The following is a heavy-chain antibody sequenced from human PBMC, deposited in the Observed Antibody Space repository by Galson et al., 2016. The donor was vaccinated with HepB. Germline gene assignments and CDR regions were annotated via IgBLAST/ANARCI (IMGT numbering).Heavy chain of an antibody. D-gene: IGHD3-3*01. V-gene: IGHV3-23*01. J-gene: IGHJ4*02. CDR3: AKALYGFWSGYYSGLDV. CDR2: ISGSGSNT. CDR1: EFTFSSYA. Sequence: SLRLSCAASEFTFSSYAMSWVRQAPGKGLEWVSGISGSGSNTYYADSVKGRFTVSRDNSKNTLYLQMNSLRAEDTAVYYCAKALYGFWSGYYSGLDVWGQGTLVIVSS.